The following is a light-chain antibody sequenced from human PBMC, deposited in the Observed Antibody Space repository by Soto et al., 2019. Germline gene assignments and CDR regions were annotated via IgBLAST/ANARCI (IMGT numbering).Light chain of an antibody. CDR1: SSNIGSNT. J-gene: IGLJ1*01. CDR3: AAWDDSLNGANYV. V-gene: IGLV1-44*01. CDR2: SNN. Sequence: QSVLTQPPSASGTPGQRVTISCSGSSSNIGSNTVNWYQQLPGTAPKLLIYSNNQRPSGVPDRFSGSKSGTSASLAISGLQSEDEADYYWAAWDDSLNGANYVFGHGTKVTV.